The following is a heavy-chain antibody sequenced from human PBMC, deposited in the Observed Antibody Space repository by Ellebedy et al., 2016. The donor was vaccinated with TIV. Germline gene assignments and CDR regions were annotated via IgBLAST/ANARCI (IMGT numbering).Heavy chain of an antibody. J-gene: IGHJ6*02. CDR3: ARQSEGHEMGTYSLYYYDMDV. CDR2: LYPGDSNT. D-gene: IGHD3-10*01. Sequence: PGGSLRLSCQGTGFRFSTFWIGWVRQKPGKGLEWMGMLYPGDSNTRYSTSFQGQVTIYVDRSNSTAYLEWSRLRASDTATYFCARQSEGHEMGTYSLYYYDMDVWGQGTTVIVSS. V-gene: IGHV5-51*01. CDR1: GFRFSTFW.